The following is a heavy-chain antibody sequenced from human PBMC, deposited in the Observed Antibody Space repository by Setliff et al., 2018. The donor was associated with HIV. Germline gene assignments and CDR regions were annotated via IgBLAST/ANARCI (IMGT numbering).Heavy chain of an antibody. J-gene: IGHJ4*02. CDR1: GYTFTSYA. CDR2: INAGNGNT. V-gene: IGHV1-3*01. Sequence: ASVKVSCKASGYTFTSYAMHWVRQAPGQRLEWMGWINAGNGNTKYSQKFQGRVTITRDTSASTAYMELSSLRSEDTAVYYCARVAYYYDSSGYPCDYWGQGTLVTV. CDR3: ARVAYYYDSSGYPCDY. D-gene: IGHD3-22*01.